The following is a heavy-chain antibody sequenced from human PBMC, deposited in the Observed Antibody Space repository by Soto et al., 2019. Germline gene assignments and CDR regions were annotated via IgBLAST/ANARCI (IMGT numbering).Heavy chain of an antibody. D-gene: IGHD3-22*01. J-gene: IGHJ5*02. CDR3: ARPIRYYYDSSGQSAWFDP. V-gene: IGHV1-69*02. CDR2: VLPFLDVT. CDR1: EDALGSCT. Sequence: GTSVKVSWKNSEDALGSCTRSWVRQANGQGLVWMGRVLPFLDVTTYSQKFQGRVTITADESTSTAYMELSSLRSEDTAVYYCARPIRYYYDSSGQSAWFDPWGQGTLVTVSS.